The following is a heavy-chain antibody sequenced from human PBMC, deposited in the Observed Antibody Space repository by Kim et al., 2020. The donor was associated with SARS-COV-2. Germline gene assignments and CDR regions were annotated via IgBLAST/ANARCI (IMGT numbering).Heavy chain of an antibody. D-gene: IGHD6-13*01. J-gene: IGHJ6*02. V-gene: IGHV3-30*04. CDR2: ISNDGNNK. CDR3: VRDVTEGGTSYYGLDV. Sequence: GGSLRLSCAASGFTFRSYAMQWVRQPPGKGLEWVALISNDGNNKNYADSMKGRFTISRDNSENTLYLQMNSLRAEDTAVYYCVRDVTEGGTSYYGLDVWGQGTAVTVSS. CDR1: GFTFRSYA.